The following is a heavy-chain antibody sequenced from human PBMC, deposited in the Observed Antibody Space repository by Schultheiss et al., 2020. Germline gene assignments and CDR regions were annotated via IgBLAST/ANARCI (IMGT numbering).Heavy chain of an antibody. CDR3: TRSLGVVAAIHWYDP. D-gene: IGHD2-15*01. CDR2: ISSSSSYI. CDR1: GFTFSSYS. V-gene: IGHV3-21*01. Sequence: GGSLRLSCAASGFTFSSYSMNWVRQAPGKGLEWVSSISSSSSYIYYADSVKGRFTISRDNAKNSLYLQMNSLRAEDTAVYYCTRSLGVVAAIHWYDPWGQGTLVTVSS. J-gene: IGHJ5*02.